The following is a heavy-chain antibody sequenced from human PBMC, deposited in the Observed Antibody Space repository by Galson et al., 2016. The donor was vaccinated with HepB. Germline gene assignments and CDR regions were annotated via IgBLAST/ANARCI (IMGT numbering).Heavy chain of an antibody. CDR2: IYPGDSDV. Sequence: QSGAEVKKTGDFLRISCQASGYYFSTSWIGWVRQMPGKGLEWMGIIYPGDSDVRYGPSFEGQVTISVDKSVGTAYLQWKRLQASDTAIYYCAKRGGSLNFFDSWGQGTLVTVSS. J-gene: IGHJ4*02. V-gene: IGHV5-51*01. CDR1: GYYFSTSW. D-gene: IGHD1-26*01. CDR3: AKRGGSLNFFDS.